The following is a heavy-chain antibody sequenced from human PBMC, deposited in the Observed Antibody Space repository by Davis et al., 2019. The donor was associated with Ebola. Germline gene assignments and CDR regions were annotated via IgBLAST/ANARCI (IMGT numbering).Heavy chain of an antibody. CDR3: ARGLWGAPPGMDV. CDR2: SGSSGSTV. D-gene: IGHD4/OR15-4a*01. J-gene: IGHJ6*02. CDR1: GFTLSYYG. Sequence: GGSLRLSCVASGFTLSYYGMNWVRQAPGKGLEWVSYSGSSGSTVSYADSVKGRFTISRDNAKNTLYLQMNSLRAEDTAVYFCARGLWGAPPGMDVWGPGTTVTVSS. V-gene: IGHV3-48*04.